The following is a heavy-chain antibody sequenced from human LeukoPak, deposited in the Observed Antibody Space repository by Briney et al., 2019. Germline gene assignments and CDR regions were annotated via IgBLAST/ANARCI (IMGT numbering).Heavy chain of an antibody. CDR3: ARAFPTVTTFDY. Sequence: SGPALVKPTQTLTLTCTFSGFSLSTSGMCVSWICQPPGKALEWLARIDWDDDKYYNTSLKTRLTISKDTSKNQVVLTMTNMDPVDTATYYCARAFPTVTTFDYWGQGTLVTVSS. CDR2: IDWDDDK. V-gene: IGHV2-70*11. J-gene: IGHJ4*02. D-gene: IGHD4-17*01. CDR1: GFSLSTSGMC.